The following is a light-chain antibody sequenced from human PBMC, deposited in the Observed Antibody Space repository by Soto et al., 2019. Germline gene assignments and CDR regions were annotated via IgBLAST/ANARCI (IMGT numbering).Light chain of an antibody. CDR1: HRVSSY. CDR3: QQYNNWPLT. V-gene: IGKV3-15*01. J-gene: IGKJ4*02. Sequence: EIVLTQALGTLSLPPPERDTLASRASHRVSSYLAWYQQKPGQAPRLLIYGTSTRATGVPARFSGSGSGTEFTLTISSLQSEDFAVYYCQQYNNWPLTFGAGTKVDIK. CDR2: GTS.